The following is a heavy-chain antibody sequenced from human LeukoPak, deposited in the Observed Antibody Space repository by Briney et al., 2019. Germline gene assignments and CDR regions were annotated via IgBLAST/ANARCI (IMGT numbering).Heavy chain of an antibody. CDR2: IYRDGTS. D-gene: IGHD7-27*01. Sequence: GGSLRLSCAASGFTVSSNFMTWVRQAPGKGLEWVSVIYRDGTSYYADSVKGRFTISRDTSRNTLDLQMNSLRAEDTAVYYCAKTGGPWDWGQGALVTVSS. CDR1: GFTVSSNF. V-gene: IGHV3-53*01. CDR3: AKTGGPWD. J-gene: IGHJ4*02.